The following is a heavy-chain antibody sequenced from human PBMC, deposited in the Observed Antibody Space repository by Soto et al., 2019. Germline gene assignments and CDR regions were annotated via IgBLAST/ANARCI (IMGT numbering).Heavy chain of an antibody. CDR3: TRETAHRGASGRPLQQENFDS. V-gene: IGHV1-69*10. D-gene: IGHD3-10*01. Sequence: GPSVKVFCKTSGGIFITSGLSWVRQAPGQGLEWMGGIIPFLGTTTPSQKFQGRVTITAYKSTNTVYLELSDLTFEDTATYYGTRETAHRGASGRPLQQENFDSWGLGTLVTVSS. J-gene: IGHJ4*02. CDR2: IIPFLGTT. CDR1: GGIFITSG.